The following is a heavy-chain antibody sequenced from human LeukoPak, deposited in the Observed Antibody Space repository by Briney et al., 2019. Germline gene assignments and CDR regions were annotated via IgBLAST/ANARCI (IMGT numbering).Heavy chain of an antibody. CDR3: AKDPFPRSLRPFFDY. CDR1: GFTFSSYA. J-gene: IGHJ4*02. V-gene: IGHV3-23*01. D-gene: IGHD4-17*01. CDR2: ISGSGGST. Sequence: PGGSLRLSWAASGFTFSSYAMSWVRQAPGKGLEWVSAISGSGGSTYYADSVKGRFTIFRDNSKNTLYLQMNSMRAEDTAVYYCAKDPFPRSLRPFFDYWGRGTLVTVSS.